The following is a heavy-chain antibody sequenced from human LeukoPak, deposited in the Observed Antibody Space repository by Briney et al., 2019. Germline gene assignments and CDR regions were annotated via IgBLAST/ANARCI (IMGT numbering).Heavy chain of an antibody. CDR1: GYTFTSYD. V-gene: IGHV1-8*01. CDR3: ARWYSGSYLYYYYYMDV. Sequence: ASVKVSCKASGYTFTSYDINWVRQATGQGLEWMGWMNPNSGNTGHAQKFQGRVTMTRNTSISTAYMELSSLRSEDTAVYYCARWYSGSYLYYYYYMDVWGKGTTVTVSS. CDR2: MNPNSGNT. J-gene: IGHJ6*03. D-gene: IGHD1-26*01.